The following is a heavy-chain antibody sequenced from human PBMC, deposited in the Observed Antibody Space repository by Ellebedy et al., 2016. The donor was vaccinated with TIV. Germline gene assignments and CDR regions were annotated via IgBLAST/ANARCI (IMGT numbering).Heavy chain of an antibody. Sequence: SVKVSCKASGGTFNSNAISWVRQAPGQGLEWMGGIIAIFRTTNYAQNFQGRVTITADEFTSTAYMELSSLRPEDTAVYYCARGGVVPKYYYNYAMDVWGQGTTVTVSS. CDR2: IIAIFRTT. CDR3: ARGGVVPKYYYNYAMDV. J-gene: IGHJ6*02. V-gene: IGHV1-69*13. CDR1: GGTFNSNA. D-gene: IGHD2-2*01.